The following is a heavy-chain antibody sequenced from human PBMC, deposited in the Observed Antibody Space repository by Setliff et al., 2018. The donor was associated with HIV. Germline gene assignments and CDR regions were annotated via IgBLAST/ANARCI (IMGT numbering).Heavy chain of an antibody. J-gene: IGHJ4*02. CDR3: TTRFFFQQWLVTELIDY. V-gene: IGHV3-23*01. CDR1: GFTFSGYA. D-gene: IGHD6-19*01. CDR2: ISGSGDST. Sequence: GGSLRLSCAASGFTFSGYAMSWVRQAPGKGLEWVSAISGSGDSTFYADSLKGRFTISRDNSKNTLYLQMNSLKTEDTAVYYCTTRFFFQQWLVTELIDYWGQGTLVTVSS.